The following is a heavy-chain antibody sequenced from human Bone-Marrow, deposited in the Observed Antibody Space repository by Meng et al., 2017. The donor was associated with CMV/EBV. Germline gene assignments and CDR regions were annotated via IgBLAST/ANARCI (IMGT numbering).Heavy chain of an antibody. Sequence: ASVKVSCKTSGFTFSDYHMHWVRQAPGQGLEWMGWVNPNSGGTNYAQKFQGRVTMTRDTSISTAYVELSRLRSDDTAVYYCATFYNWNYHHGMDVWGQGTTVTVSS. V-gene: IGHV1-2*02. D-gene: IGHD1-20*01. J-gene: IGHJ6*02. CDR2: VNPNSGGT. CDR1: GFTFSDYH. CDR3: ATFYNWNYHHGMDV.